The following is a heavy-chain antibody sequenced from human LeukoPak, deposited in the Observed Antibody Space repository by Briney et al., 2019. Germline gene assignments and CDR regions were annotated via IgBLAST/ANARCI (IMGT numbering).Heavy chain of an antibody. D-gene: IGHD5-24*01. CDR2: ITGSGGST. J-gene: IGHJ4*02. Sequence: PGGSLRLSCAASGFTFINYAMSWVRQAPGKGLEWVSVITGSGGSTYYADSVKGRFTISRDNSKNTLSLQMNSLRAEDTAVYYCAKGRLDGMGLLDYWGQGTLVTVSS. CDR1: GFTFINYA. CDR3: AKGRLDGMGLLDY. V-gene: IGHV3-23*01.